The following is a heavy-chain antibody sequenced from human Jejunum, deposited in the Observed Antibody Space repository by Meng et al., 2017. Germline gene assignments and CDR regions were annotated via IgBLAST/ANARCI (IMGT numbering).Heavy chain of an antibody. J-gene: IGHJ4*02. CDR1: AYTFTNYD. V-gene: IGHV7-4-1*02. CDR3: ATSGGGFDY. D-gene: IGHD1-26*01. Sequence: QVHLVQSVCELKRHGSPGKVSCMASAYTFTNYDIKWVRQAPGQGLEWMGLINTKTGNPMYAQGFTGQFVFSLDTSVSTAHLHISTLTPEDTAVYYCATSGGGFDYWGQGTLVTVSS. CDR2: INTKTGNP.